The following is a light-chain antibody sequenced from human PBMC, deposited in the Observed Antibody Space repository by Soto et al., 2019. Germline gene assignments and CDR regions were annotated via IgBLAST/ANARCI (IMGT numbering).Light chain of an antibody. V-gene: IGKV3-11*01. CDR3: QQRSKSPLAVT. J-gene: IGKJ1*01. CDR2: DAS. CDR1: QSVSSY. Sequence: EIVLTQSTATLSLSPGERATLSCRASQSVSSYLDWYQQKPGQAPRLLIYDASNRATGIPARFSGSGSGTVYTLTISSLEPEDLAGNSWQQRSKSPLAVTFDQETNVETK.